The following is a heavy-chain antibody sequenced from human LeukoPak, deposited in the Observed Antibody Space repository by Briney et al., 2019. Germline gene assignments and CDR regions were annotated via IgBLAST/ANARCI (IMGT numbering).Heavy chain of an antibody. V-gene: IGHV3-30-3*01. J-gene: IGHJ4*02. Sequence: GGSLRLSCAASGFTFSSYAMHWVRQAPGKGLEWVAVISYDGSNKYYADSVKGRFTISRDNSRNTLYVQMNSLRAEDTAVYYCAKDYCSSTSCYLFDYWGQGTLVTVSS. CDR2: ISYDGSNK. D-gene: IGHD2-2*01. CDR1: GFTFSSYA. CDR3: AKDYCSSTSCYLFDY.